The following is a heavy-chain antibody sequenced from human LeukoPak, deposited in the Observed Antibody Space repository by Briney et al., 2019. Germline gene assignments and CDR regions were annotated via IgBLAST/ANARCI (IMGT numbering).Heavy chain of an antibody. D-gene: IGHD6-13*01. V-gene: IGHV4-61*02. Sequence: PSQTLSLTCTVSGGSISSGSYYWSWIRQPAGKGLEWIGRIYTSGSTNYNPSLKSRVTISVDTSKNQFSLKLSSVTAADTAVYYCAREGGGSSWSFDYWGQGTLVTVSS. J-gene: IGHJ4*02. CDR3: AREGGGSSWSFDY. CDR2: IYTSGST. CDR1: GGSISSGSYY.